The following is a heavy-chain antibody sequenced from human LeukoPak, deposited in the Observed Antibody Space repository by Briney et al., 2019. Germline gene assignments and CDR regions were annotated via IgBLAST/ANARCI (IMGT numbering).Heavy chain of an antibody. CDR2: ISAYNGNT. D-gene: IGHD6-6*01. CDR1: GYTFTSYG. Sequence: ASVKVSCKASGYTFTSYGISWVRQAPGQGLEWMGWISAYNGNTNYAQTLQGRVTMTTDTSTSTAYMELRSLRSDDTAVYYCARAGRYSSSSEFDYWGQGTLVTVSS. CDR3: ARAGRYSSSSEFDY. V-gene: IGHV1-18*01. J-gene: IGHJ4*02.